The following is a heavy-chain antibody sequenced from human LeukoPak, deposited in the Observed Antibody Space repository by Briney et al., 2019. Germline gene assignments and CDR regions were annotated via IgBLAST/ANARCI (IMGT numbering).Heavy chain of an antibody. J-gene: IGHJ3*02. CDR3: ATGAVYSGSYYAPLNDAFDI. V-gene: IGHV3-48*03. CDR2: ISSSGSTI. D-gene: IGHD1-26*01. Sequence: TGGSLRLSGAASGFSFSSYEMNWVRQAPGKGLEWVSYISSSGSTIYYADSVKGRFTISRDNAKNSLYLQMNSLRAEDTAVYYCATGAVYSGSYYAPLNDAFDIWGQGTMVTVSS. CDR1: GFSFSSYE.